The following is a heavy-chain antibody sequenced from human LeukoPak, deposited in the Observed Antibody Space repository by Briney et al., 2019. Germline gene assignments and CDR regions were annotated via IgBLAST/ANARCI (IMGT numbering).Heavy chain of an antibody. CDR2: SKSKAYGGTT. D-gene: IGHD6-19*01. Sequence: GGSLRLSCTASGFTFGDYAMSWFRQAPGKGLEWVSFSKSKAYGGTTEYAASVKGRFTISRDDSKNIAYLQMNSLKTEDTAVYYCGSGSGWYSPDYWGQGTLVTVSS. CDR3: GSGSGWYSPDY. J-gene: IGHJ4*02. V-gene: IGHV3-49*03. CDR1: GFTFGDYA.